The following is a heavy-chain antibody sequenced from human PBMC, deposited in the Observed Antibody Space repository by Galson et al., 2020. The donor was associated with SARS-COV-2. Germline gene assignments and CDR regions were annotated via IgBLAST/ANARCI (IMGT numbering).Heavy chain of an antibody. V-gene: IGHV4-59*01. CDR3: ARAGGYDFGSGYPLGNYYYYYMDV. J-gene: IGHJ6*03. D-gene: IGHD3-3*01. CDR2: IYYSGST. Sequence: SETLSLTCTVSGGSISSYYWSWIRQPPGKGLEWIGYIYYSGSTNYNPSLKSRVTISVDTSKNQFSLKLSSVTAADTAVYYCARAGGYDFGSGYPLGNYYYYYMDVWGKGTTVTVSS. CDR1: GGSISSYY.